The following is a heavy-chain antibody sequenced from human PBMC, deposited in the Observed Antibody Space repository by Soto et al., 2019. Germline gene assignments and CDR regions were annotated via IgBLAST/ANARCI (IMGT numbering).Heavy chain of an antibody. CDR1: GFTFNNYA. J-gene: IGHJ4*02. D-gene: IGHD2-8*01. V-gene: IGHV3-23*01. CDR2: ITASGDST. CDR3: ARPEMVYVVAYFAY. Sequence: EVQLLESGGGLLQPGGSLRLSCAASGFTFNNYAMSWVRQAPGRGLEWVSAITASGDSTYYADSVKGRFTISRDNSKNTLYLQMNSLRAEDAAVYYCARPEMVYVVAYFAYWGQGTLVTVSS.